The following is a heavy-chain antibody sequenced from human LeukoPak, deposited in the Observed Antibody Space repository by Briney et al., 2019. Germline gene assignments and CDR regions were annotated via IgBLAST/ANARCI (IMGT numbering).Heavy chain of an antibody. CDR1: GFTFSSYW. CDR3: VFRFAVY. CDR2: IKEDGSER. D-gene: IGHD3-10*01. V-gene: IGHV3-7*01. J-gene: IGHJ4*02. Sequence: GGSLTLSCAASGFTFSSYWMGWVRQAPGKGLEWVAYIKEDGSERHCVDSVKGRFTVSRDNAKNSVYLQMNSLRAEDTAVYFCVFRFAVYWGQGTLVTASS.